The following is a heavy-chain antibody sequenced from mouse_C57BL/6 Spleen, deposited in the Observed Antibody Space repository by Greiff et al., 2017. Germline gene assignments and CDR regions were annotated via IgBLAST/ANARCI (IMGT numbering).Heavy chain of an antibody. D-gene: IGHD1-1*02. CDR3: ARHYHTAMDY. CDR2: IAPNSGGT. J-gene: IGHJ4*01. Sequence: VQLQPPGAELVKPGASVKLSCKASGYTFTSYWMHWVKQRPGRGLEGIGRIAPNSGGTKYNEKFKSKATLTVDKPSSTAYMQLSSLTSEDSAVYYCARHYHTAMDYWGQGTSVTVSS. CDR1: GYTFTSYW. V-gene: IGHV1-72*01.